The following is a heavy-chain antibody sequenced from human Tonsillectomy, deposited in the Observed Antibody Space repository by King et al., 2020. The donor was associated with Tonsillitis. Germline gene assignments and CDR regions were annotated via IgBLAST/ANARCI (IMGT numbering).Heavy chain of an antibody. V-gene: IGHV1-46*01. D-gene: IGHD6-13*01. J-gene: IGHJ4*02. Sequence: QLVQSGAEVKKPGASVKVSCKASEYIFITYYMHWVRQAPGQGLEWMGMINPSGGSTSYAQNFQGRVTMTRDTSTSTVFMELSSLRSEDTAVYYCARGGQLVPDYWGQGTLVTVSS. CDR2: INPSGGST. CDR1: EYIFITYY. CDR3: ARGGQLVPDY.